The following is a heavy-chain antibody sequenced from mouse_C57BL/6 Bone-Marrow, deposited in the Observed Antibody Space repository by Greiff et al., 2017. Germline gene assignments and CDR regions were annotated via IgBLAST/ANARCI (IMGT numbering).Heavy chain of an antibody. CDR2: SRNKANDYTT. Sequence: EVKLMESGGGLVQSGRSLRLSCATSGFTFSDFYMEWVRQAPGKGLEWIAASRNKANDYTTEYSASVKGRFIVSRDTSQSILYLQMNALRAEDTAIYYCGRDAGDYDYSFAYWGQGTLVTVSA. D-gene: IGHD2-4*01. J-gene: IGHJ3*01. CDR3: GRDAGDYDYSFAY. V-gene: IGHV7-1*01. CDR1: GFTFSDFY.